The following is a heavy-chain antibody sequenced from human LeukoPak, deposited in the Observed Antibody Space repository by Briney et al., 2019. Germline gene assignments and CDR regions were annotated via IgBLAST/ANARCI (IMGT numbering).Heavy chain of an antibody. CDR1: GYTFTSYY. CDR2: INPSGGST. Sequence: GASVKVSCKASGYTFTSYYIQWVRQAPGQGLEWMGIINPSGGSTTYAQKFQDRVTLTRDTSTNTAYLELRSLRSDDTAIIYCATATQPRGYFLHWGQGTLVTVSS. CDR3: ATATQPRGYFLH. J-gene: IGHJ1*01. V-gene: IGHV1-46*01. D-gene: IGHD2-2*01.